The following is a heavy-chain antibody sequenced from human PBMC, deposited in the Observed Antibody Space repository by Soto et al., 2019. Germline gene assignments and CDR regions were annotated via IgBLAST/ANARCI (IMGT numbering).Heavy chain of an antibody. CDR1: GGSISSSSYY. V-gene: IGHV4-39*01. J-gene: IGHJ6*02. D-gene: IGHD3-9*01. CDR2: IYYSGST. CDR3: ARSPAELRYFDWLPYYGMDV. Sequence: PSETLSLTCTVSGGSISSSSYYWGWIRQPPGKGLEWIGSIYYSGSTYYNPSLKSRVTISVDTSKNQFSLKLSSVTAADTAVYYCARSPAELRYFDWLPYYGMDVWGQGTTVTVSS.